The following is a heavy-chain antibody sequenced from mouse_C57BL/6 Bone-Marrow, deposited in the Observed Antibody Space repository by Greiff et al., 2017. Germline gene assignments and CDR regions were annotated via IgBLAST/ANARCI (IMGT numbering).Heavy chain of an antibody. CDR3: ARIKGYWYFDV. CDR1: GYAFTNYL. J-gene: IGHJ1*03. Sequence: VQLQQSGAELVRPGTSVKVSCKASGYAFTNYLIEWVKQRPGQGLEWIGVINPGGGGTNYNEKFKGKATLTEDKSSSTAYMQLSSLTSEDSAVYFCARIKGYWYFDVWGTGTTVTGSS. V-gene: IGHV1-54*01. CDR2: INPGGGGT.